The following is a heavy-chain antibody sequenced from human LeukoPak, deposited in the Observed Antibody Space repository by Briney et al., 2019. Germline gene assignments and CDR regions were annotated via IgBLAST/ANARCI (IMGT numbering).Heavy chain of an antibody. J-gene: IGHJ4*02. CDR1: GDTFTGYY. CDR2: INPNSGGT. V-gene: IGHV1-2*02. Sequence: GASVKVSCKASGDTFTGYYMHWVRQAPGQGLEWKGWINPNSGGTNYAQKFQGRVTMTRDTSISTAYMELSRLRSEDTAVYYCARGYNRSFDYWGQGTLVPVSS. CDR3: ARGYNRSFDY. D-gene: IGHD1-1*01.